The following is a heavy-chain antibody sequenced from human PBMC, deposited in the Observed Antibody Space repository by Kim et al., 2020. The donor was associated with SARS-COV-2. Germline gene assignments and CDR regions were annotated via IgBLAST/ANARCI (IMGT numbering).Heavy chain of an antibody. D-gene: IGHD2-2*03. J-gene: IGHJ5*01. V-gene: IGHV3-30*04. CDR1: GFTFSSST. CDR3: ARASVDTIAGGYCDSVDS. Sequence: GGSLRLSCAASGFTFSSSTVHWVRQAPGKGLDWVARIRNDGHHNYNADSVKGRYTITKDKYKNNQYLQMQRNRQEDTATAYCARASVDTIAGGYCDSVDS. CDR2: IRNDGHHN.